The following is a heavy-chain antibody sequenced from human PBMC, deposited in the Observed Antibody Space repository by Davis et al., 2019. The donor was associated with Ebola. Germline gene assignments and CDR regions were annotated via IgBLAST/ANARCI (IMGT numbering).Heavy chain of an antibody. D-gene: IGHD2-2*01. V-gene: IGHV3-53*01. CDR2: IYSGGST. CDR1: GFTVSSNY. J-gene: IGHJ6*03. Sequence: PGGSLRLSCAASGFTVSSNYMSWVRQAPGKGLEWVSVIYSGGSTYYADSVKGRFTISRDNSKNTLYLQMNSLRAEDTAVYYCAREGGSCSSTSCRMYYYMDVWGKGTTVTVSS. CDR3: AREGGSCSSTSCRMYYYMDV.